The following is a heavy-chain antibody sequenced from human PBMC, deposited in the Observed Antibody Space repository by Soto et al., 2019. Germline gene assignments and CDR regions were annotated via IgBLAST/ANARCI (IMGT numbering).Heavy chain of an antibody. V-gene: IGHV1-18*01. CDR2: ISAYNGNT. D-gene: IGHD3-10*01. CDR3: ARVELLLWFEELSLHWFDP. Sequence: ASVKVSCKASGYTFTSYGISWVRQAPGQGLEWMGWISAYNGNTNYAQKLQGRVTMTTDTSTSTAYMELRSLRSDDTAVYYCARVELLLWFEELSLHWFDPWGQGTLVTVSS. CDR1: GYTFTSYG. J-gene: IGHJ5*02.